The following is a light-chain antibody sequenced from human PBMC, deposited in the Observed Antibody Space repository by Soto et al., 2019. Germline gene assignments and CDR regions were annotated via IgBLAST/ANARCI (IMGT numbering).Light chain of an antibody. Sequence: ETVLTQSPGTLSLSPGERATLSCRASQSVSSSYLSWYQQKPGQAPRLLIYGASSRATGIPDRFSGSGSGTDFTLTINSLEPEDFAVYYCQQYGSSPYTFGQGTKLEIK. CDR1: QSVSSSY. V-gene: IGKV3-20*01. J-gene: IGKJ2*01. CDR2: GAS. CDR3: QQYGSSPYT.